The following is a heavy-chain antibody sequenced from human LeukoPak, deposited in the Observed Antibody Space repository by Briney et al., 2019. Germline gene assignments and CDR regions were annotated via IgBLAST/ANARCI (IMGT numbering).Heavy chain of an antibody. CDR1: GFTFSNSW. CDR3: VRGVGSSNSYYVRAFDI. CDR2: IKCDGSEK. Sequence: GGSLRLSCAASGFTFSNSWMHWVCQAPEKGLEWVADIKCDGSEKCYVDSVKGRLTISRDNAKNSLYLQVNSLRAEDMTVYYCVRGVGSSNSYYVRAFDIWGQGTMVTVSS. V-gene: IGHV3-52*01. J-gene: IGHJ3*02. D-gene: IGHD2-2*01.